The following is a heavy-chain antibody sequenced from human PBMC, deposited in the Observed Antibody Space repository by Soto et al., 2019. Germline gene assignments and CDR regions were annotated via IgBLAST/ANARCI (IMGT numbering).Heavy chain of an antibody. D-gene: IGHD1-26*01. Sequence: PSETLSLTCSVSGGSISSGDYYWNWIRQPPGKGLEWIGHIYYSGSTYYNPSLKSRVTISVDTSKNQFSLKLSSVTVADTAVYYCARKVGFTRDPNXFDPWGQGTLVTISS. CDR3: ARKVGFTRDPNXFDP. J-gene: IGHJ5*02. CDR1: GGSISSGDYY. V-gene: IGHV4-30-4*01. CDR2: IYYSGST.